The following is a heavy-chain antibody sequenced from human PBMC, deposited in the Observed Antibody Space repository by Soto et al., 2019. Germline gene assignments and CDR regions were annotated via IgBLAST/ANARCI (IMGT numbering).Heavy chain of an antibody. D-gene: IGHD3-9*01. CDR2: ISGSGGST. CDR3: AITKPYYDILTGYSNFDY. J-gene: IGHJ4*02. CDR1: GFTFSSYA. Sequence: GGSLRLSCAASGFTFSSYAMSWVRQAPGKGLEWVSAISGSGGSTYYADSVKGRFTISRDNSKNTLYLQMNSLRAEDTAVYYCAITKPYYDILTGYSNFDYWGQGTLVTVSS. V-gene: IGHV3-23*01.